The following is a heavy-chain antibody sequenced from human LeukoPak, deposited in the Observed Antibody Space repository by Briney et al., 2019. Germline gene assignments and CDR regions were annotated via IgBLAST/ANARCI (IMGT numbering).Heavy chain of an antibody. Sequence: SETLSLTCTVSGGSISSYYWSWIRQPPGKGLEWIGYIYYSGSTNYNPSLKSRVTISVDTSKSQFFLGLTSVTAADTAVYYCAREGDYGDYSKSFYYMDVWGKGTTVTVSS. CDR3: AREGDYGDYSKSFYYMDV. CDR2: IYYSGST. D-gene: IGHD4-17*01. CDR1: GGSISSYY. J-gene: IGHJ6*03. V-gene: IGHV4-59*12.